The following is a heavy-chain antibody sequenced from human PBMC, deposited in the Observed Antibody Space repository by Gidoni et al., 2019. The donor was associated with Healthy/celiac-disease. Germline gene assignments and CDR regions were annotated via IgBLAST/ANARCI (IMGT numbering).Heavy chain of an antibody. CDR3: TAQALWFGELLYFSPIDY. J-gene: IGHJ4*02. V-gene: IGHV3-15*07. D-gene: IGHD3-10*01. CDR2: IKSNTDGGTT. Sequence: EVQLVESGGGWVKPGGSLRLSWAASGFTCRNAWRNWVRQAPGKGLEWVGRIKSNTDGGTTAYASPVKGRFTISRDDSKNTLYLQMNSLKTEDTAVYYCTAQALWFGELLYFSPIDYWGQGTLVTVSS. CDR1: GFTCRNAW.